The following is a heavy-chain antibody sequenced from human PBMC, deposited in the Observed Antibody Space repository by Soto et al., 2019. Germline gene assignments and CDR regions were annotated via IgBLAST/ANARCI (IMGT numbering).Heavy chain of an antibody. D-gene: IGHD3-22*01. Sequence: GGSLRLPYAASGFTFSSYAMSWVRQAPGKGLEWVSAISGSGGSTYYADSVKGRFTISRDNSKNTLYLQMNSLRAEDTAVYYCAKDRYYYDSSCYYWGQGTLVTVSS. CDR1: GFTFSSYA. CDR2: ISGSGGST. CDR3: AKDRYYYDSSCYY. V-gene: IGHV3-23*01. J-gene: IGHJ4*02.